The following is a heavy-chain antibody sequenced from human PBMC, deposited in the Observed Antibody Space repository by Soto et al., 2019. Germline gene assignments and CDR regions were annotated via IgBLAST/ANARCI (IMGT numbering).Heavy chain of an antibody. CDR3: ARDQDSSGYYYAVRAFDI. Sequence: SETLSLTCSVSGDSISNSRFYWAWIRQPPGKGLEWIGFIYHTGTTYYNPSLKSRVTISVDTSKNQFSLKLSSVTAADTAVYYCARDQDSSGYYYAVRAFDIWGQGTMVTVSS. CDR1: GDSISNSRFY. CDR2: IYHTGTT. D-gene: IGHD3-22*01. V-gene: IGHV4-39*07. J-gene: IGHJ3*02.